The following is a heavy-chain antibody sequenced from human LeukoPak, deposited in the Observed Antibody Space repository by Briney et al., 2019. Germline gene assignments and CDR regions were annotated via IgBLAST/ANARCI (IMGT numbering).Heavy chain of an antibody. CDR2: IHYTGTT. J-gene: IGHJ4*02. D-gene: IGHD6-13*01. CDR1: GGSINNHY. CDR3: ARAENLTPYSSSWYRRSTPIDY. Sequence: SETLSLTCIVSGGSINNHYWTWIRQTPGKGLEWIGDIHYTGTTKYNPSLKSRVTISIDTSKNQFSLKLSSVTAADTAVYYCARAENLTPYSSSWYRRSTPIDYWGQGTLVTVSS. V-gene: IGHV4-59*11.